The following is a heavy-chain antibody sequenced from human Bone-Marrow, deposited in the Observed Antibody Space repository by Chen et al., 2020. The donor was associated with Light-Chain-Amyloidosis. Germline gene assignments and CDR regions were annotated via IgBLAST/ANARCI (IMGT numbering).Heavy chain of an antibody. V-gene: IGHV5-51*01. D-gene: IGHD5-12*01. CDR2: IYPDDSDA. CDR1: GYTFPNYW. J-gene: IGHJ4*02. CDR3: ARRRDGYNFDY. Sequence: VQLEQSGPEVKKPGESLKISCKGSGYTFPNYWIGWVRQMPGKGLEWMGVIYPDDSDASNIPAFECQVTISADKSITTASRQWRSLKASDTAMYYCARRRDGYNFDYWGQGTLVTVSS.